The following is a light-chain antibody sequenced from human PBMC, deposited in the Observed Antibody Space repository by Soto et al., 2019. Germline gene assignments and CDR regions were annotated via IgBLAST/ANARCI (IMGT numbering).Light chain of an antibody. CDR3: AAWDDSLSGWM. V-gene: IGLV1-47*02. CDR1: SSNIGTNY. Sequence: QSVLTQPPSASGTPGQRFTFSCSGTSSNIGTNYVYWYRQFPGTAPKLLIYSDNQRPSGVPDRFSGSKSGTSASLAISGLRSDDEADYYCAAWDDSLSGWMFGGGTKLTVL. J-gene: IGLJ3*02. CDR2: SDN.